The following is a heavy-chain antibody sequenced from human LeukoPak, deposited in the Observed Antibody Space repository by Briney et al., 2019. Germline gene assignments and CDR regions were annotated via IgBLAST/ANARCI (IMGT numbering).Heavy chain of an antibody. Sequence: GGSLRLSCAASGFTFSSYAMSWVRQAPGKGLEWVSYITTSGTTTSYADSVEGRFTVSRDNTKNSLYLQMNSLRAEDTAVYYCTRLGGYTNGYFDYWGQGTLVTVPS. J-gene: IGHJ4*02. CDR1: GFTFSSYA. V-gene: IGHV3-48*04. D-gene: IGHD5-18*01. CDR2: ITTSGTTT. CDR3: TRLGGYTNGYFDY.